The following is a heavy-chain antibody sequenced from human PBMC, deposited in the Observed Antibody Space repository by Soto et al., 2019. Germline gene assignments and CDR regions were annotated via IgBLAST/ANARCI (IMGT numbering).Heavy chain of an antibody. CDR2: ISSSSSYI. CDR3: ARDLLAVAAVWYFDY. CDR1: GFTFSSYS. V-gene: IGHV3-21*01. J-gene: IGHJ4*02. D-gene: IGHD6-19*01. Sequence: PGGSLRLSCAASGFTFSSYSMNWVRQAPGKGLEWVSSISSSSSYIYYADSVKGRFTISRDNAKNSLYLQMNSLRAEDTAVYYCARDLLAVAAVWYFDYWGQGTLVTVSS.